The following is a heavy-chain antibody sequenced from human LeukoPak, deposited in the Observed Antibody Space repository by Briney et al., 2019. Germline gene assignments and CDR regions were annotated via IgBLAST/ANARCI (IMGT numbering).Heavy chain of an antibody. CDR3: ARDRDPTAMVTLYYFDY. CDR1: GFTVSSNY. J-gene: IGHJ4*02. D-gene: IGHD5-18*01. V-gene: IGHV3-66*02. CDR2: IYSGGST. Sequence: GGSLRLSCAASGFTVSSNYMSWVRQAPGKGLEWVSVIYSGGSTYYADSVKGRFTISRDNSKNTLYLQMNSLRAEDTAVYYCARDRDPTAMVTLYYFDYWGQGTLVTVSS.